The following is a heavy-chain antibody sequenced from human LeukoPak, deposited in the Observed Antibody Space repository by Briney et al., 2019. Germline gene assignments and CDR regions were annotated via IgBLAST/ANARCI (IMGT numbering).Heavy chain of an antibody. D-gene: IGHD2-15*01. CDR1: GGSISSYY. CDR3: ARHGGCSGAGCYSDWFAP. J-gene: IGHJ5*02. Sequence: SETLSLTCTVSGGSISSYYWSWIRQPPGKGLEWIGYIYYSGSTNYNPSLKSRVTISVDTSKNQFSLKLSSVTAADTAVYYCARHGGCSGAGCYSDWFAPWGQGTLVTVSS. CDR2: IYYSGST. V-gene: IGHV4-59*08.